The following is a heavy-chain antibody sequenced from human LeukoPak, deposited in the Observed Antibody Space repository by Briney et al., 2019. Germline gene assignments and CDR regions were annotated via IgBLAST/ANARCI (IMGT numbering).Heavy chain of an antibody. CDR1: GFSLDDYA. CDR2: ISCDSSNA. V-gene: IGHV3-9*01. J-gene: IGHJ3*02. CDR3: IKDMGFDLLKDAFHI. Sequence: GRSLRLSCVGSGFSLDDYAMHWVRQVPGKGLEWVSSISCDSSNAAYADSVKGRFTISRDNAKNSLYLQMNSLRPEDTAFYYCIKDMGFDLLKDAFHIWGQGTLVTVSS. D-gene: IGHD3-9*01.